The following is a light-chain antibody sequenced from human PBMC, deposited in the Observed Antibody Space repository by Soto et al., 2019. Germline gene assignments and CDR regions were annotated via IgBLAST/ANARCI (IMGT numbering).Light chain of an antibody. CDR3: QQYDSYSWT. Sequence: DSQMSQSPSTMSASVGDRVTITCRASQTISNWLAWYQQKPGKAPKLLIYDASSLKSGVPSRFSGSGSGTEFTLTISSLQPDDFATYYCQQYDSYSWTFGQGTKVDIK. CDR1: QTISNW. J-gene: IGKJ1*01. CDR2: DAS. V-gene: IGKV1-5*01.